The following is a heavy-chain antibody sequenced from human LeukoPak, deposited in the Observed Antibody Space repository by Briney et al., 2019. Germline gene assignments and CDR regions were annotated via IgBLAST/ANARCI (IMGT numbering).Heavy chain of an antibody. D-gene: IGHD4-23*01. CDR2: IYYSGST. CDR1: GGSISSGDYY. Sequence: SETLSLTCTVSGGSISSGDYYWSWIRQPPGKGLEWIGYIYYSGSTYYNPSLKSRVTISVDTSKNQFSLKLSSVTAADTAVYYCARDQGATVVTPGESSFDPWGQGTLVTVSS. CDR3: ARDQGATVVTPGESSFDP. J-gene: IGHJ5*02. V-gene: IGHV4-30-4*01.